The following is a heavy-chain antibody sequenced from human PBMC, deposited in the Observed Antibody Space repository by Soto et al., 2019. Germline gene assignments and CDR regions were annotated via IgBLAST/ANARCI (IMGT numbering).Heavy chain of an antibody. CDR1: GFTFSSYA. J-gene: IGHJ4*02. D-gene: IGHD1-1*01. Sequence: GGSLRLSCAASGFTFSSYAMSWVRQAPGKGLEWVSATSGSGGSTYYADSVKGRFTISRDNSKNTLYLQMNSLRAEDTAVYYCAKSRWNSPQFLDYWGQGTLVTVSS. V-gene: IGHV3-23*01. CDR2: TSGSGGST. CDR3: AKSRWNSPQFLDY.